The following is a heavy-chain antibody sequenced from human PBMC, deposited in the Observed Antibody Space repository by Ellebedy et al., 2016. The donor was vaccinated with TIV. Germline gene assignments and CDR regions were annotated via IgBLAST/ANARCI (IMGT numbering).Heavy chain of an antibody. CDR1: GFTFSDYY. CDR3: ARDLLSGFSNWFDS. D-gene: IGHD3-3*01. CDR2: ISGDSSHT. V-gene: IGHV3-11*06. Sequence: GESLKISXAASGFTFSDYYMTWIRQAPGRGLEWISSISGDSSHTHYADFVRGRFTISRDNAKDSLYLQMNSLRVEDTAVYYCARDLLSGFSNWFDSWGQGTLVIVSS. J-gene: IGHJ5*01.